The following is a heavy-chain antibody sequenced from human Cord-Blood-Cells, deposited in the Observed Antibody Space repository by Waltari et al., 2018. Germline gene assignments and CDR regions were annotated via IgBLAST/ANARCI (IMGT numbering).Heavy chain of an antibody. CDR3: ARDGPPLGEFDY. CDR2: INPSSGGT. Sequence: QVQLVQSGAEVKKPGASVKVSCKASGYTFTGYYMHWVRQAPGQGLEWMGWINPSSGGTNYAQKFQCRVTMTRDTSISTAYMELSRLRSDDTAVYYCARDGPPLGEFDYWGQGTLVTVSS. D-gene: IGHD3-16*01. V-gene: IGHV1-2*02. CDR1: GYTFTGYY. J-gene: IGHJ4*02.